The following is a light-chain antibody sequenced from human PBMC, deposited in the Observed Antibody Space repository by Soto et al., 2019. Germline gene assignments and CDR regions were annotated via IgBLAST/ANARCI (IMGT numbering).Light chain of an antibody. V-gene: IGLV1-51*01. CDR2: DNN. Sequence: QSVLTQPPSVSAAPGQKVTISCSGSSSNIENNYVPWYQQLPGTAPKLLIYDNNKRPSGIPDRFSGSKSGTSATLGITGLQTGDEAEYYCGTWDNSLSAGVFGGGTKLTVL. CDR3: GTWDNSLSAGV. CDR1: SSNIENNY. J-gene: IGLJ2*01.